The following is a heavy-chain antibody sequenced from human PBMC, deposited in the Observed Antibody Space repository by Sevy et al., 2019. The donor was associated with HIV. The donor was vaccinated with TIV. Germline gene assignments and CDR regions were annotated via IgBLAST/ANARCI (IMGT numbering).Heavy chain of an antibody. CDR2: IYYSGST. Sequence: SETLSLTYTVSGGSVSSGSYYWSWIRQPPGKGLEWIGYIYYSGSTNYNPSLKSRVTISVDTSKNQFSLKLSSVTAADTAVYYCAGETPKPHTAINYYYYGMDVWGQGTTVTVSS. CDR3: AGETPKPHTAINYYYYGMDV. J-gene: IGHJ6*02. D-gene: IGHD5-18*01. CDR1: GGSVSSGSYY. V-gene: IGHV4-61*01.